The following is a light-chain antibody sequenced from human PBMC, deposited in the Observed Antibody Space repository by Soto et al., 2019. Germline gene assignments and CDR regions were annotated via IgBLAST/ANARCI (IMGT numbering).Light chain of an antibody. CDR2: KAS. J-gene: IGKJ2*01. CDR1: QSISSW. CDR3: QQYSSYSRYT. V-gene: IGKV1-5*03. Sequence: DIQMTQSPSTLSASVGDRVTITCRASQSISSWLAWYQQKPGKAPILLIYKASSLESGVPSRFSGSGSGTAFTLTISRLQPDDFATYYCQQYSSYSRYTFGQGTKLEIK.